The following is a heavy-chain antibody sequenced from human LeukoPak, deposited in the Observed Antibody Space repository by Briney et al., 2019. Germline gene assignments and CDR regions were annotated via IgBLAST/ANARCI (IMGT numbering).Heavy chain of an antibody. V-gene: IGHV3-48*03. J-gene: IGHJ4*02. CDR1: GFTFSSYE. CDR2: ISSSGSTI. CDR3: ARAVCSSTSCLKDY. D-gene: IGHD2-2*01. Sequence: GGSLRLSCAASGFTFSSYEMNWVRQAPGKGLEWVSYISSSGSTIYYADSVKGRFTISRDNSKNTLYLQMNSLRAEDTGVYYCARAVCSSTSCLKDYWGQGTLVTVSS.